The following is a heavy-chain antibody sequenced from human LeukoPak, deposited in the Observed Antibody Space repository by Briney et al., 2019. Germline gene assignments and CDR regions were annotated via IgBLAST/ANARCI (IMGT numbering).Heavy chain of an antibody. CDR1: GFTISDYY. CDR3: AKDIHYFQSDY. V-gene: IGHV3-11*01. CDR2: ISSSGSTI. D-gene: IGHD3-10*01. J-gene: IGHJ4*02. Sequence: PGGSLRLSCAASGFTISDYYMSWIRQAPGKGLEWVSYISSSGSTIYYADSVKGRFTISRDNAKNSLYLQMNSLRAEDTALYYCAKDIHYFQSDYWGQGTLVTVSS.